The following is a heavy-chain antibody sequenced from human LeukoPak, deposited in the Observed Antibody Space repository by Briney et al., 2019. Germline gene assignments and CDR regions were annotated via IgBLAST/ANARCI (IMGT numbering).Heavy chain of an antibody. CDR1: GGSISSYY. J-gene: IGHJ4*02. V-gene: IGHV4-59*01. Sequence: SETLSLTCTVSGGSISSYYWTWIRQPPGKGLEWIGYIDHSGTTNYNPSLKSRVSISSDTSKNQFSLELSSVTAADTAVYYCARLKATVSIHAYFDSWGQGTLVTVSS. CDR2: IDHSGTT. CDR3: ARLKATVSIHAYFDS. D-gene: IGHD4-17*01.